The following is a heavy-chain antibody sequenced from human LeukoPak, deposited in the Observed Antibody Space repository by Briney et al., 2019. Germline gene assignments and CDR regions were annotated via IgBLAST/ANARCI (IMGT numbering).Heavy chain of an antibody. D-gene: IGHD6-13*01. CDR2: ISGDESST. CDR1: GFTFSSYW. Sequence: HPGGSLRLSCAASGFTFSSYWMHWVRQAPGKGLVWVSRISGDESSTSYADSVKGRFTISRDNAKNSLYLQMNSLRAEDTALYYCAKGEQLVDDAFDIWGQGTMVTVSS. V-gene: IGHV3-74*01. CDR3: AKGEQLVDDAFDI. J-gene: IGHJ3*02.